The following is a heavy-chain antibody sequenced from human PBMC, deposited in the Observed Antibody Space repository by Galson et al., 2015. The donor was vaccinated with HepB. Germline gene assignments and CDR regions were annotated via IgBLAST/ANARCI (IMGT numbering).Heavy chain of an antibody. CDR2: IKPDGSGK. J-gene: IGHJ4*02. CDR3: ARDGEYDC. V-gene: IGHV3-7*03. CDR1: GFNFSTYW. Sequence: SLRLSCAASGFNFSTYWMTWVRQAPGRGLEWVASIKPDGSGKYYVDSVKGRFTMSRDNAKKSLYLQMNSLRVEDTAVYYCARDGEYDCWGQGTLVTVSS. D-gene: IGHD3-10*01.